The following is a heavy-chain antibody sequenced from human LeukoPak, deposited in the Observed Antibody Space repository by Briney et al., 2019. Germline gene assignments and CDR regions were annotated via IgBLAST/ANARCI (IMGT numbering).Heavy chain of an antibody. CDR3: ARRDYGGNSHYFDY. Sequence: GESLKISCEGSGDTFGTYWIAWVRQMPGKGLEWMGIIYPGDSDTRYSPSFQGQVTISADKSISTAYLQWSSLKASDTAMYYCARRDYGGNSHYFDYWGQGTLVTVSS. V-gene: IGHV5-51*01. D-gene: IGHD4-23*01. CDR2: IYPGDSDT. J-gene: IGHJ4*02. CDR1: GDTFGTYW.